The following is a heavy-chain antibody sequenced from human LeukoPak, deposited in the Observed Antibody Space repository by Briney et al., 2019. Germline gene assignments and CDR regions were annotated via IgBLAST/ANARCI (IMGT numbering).Heavy chain of an antibody. J-gene: IGHJ4*02. CDR1: GGSISSYY. CDR2: ISYSGNT. CDR3: ARQGGYIAPLAL. Sequence: KPSETLSLTCTVPGGSISSYYWSWIRQPPGKGLEWIGYISYSGNTNYNPSLKSRVTISVDTSKNQFSLKLTSVTAADTAVYYCARQGGYIAPLALWGQGTLVTVSA. D-gene: IGHD6-13*01. V-gene: IGHV4-59*08.